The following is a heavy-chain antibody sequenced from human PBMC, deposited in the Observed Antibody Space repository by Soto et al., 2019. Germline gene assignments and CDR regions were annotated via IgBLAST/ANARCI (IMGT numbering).Heavy chain of an antibody. D-gene: IGHD3-3*01. CDR1: GYTFTSYD. Sequence: ASVKVSCKASGYTFTSYDINWVRQATGQGLEWMGWMNPNSGNTGYAQKFQGRVTMTRNTSISTAYMELSSLRSEDTAVYYCARVGHDFWSGYPINYYYYYMDVWGKGTTVTVSS. CDR2: MNPNSGNT. J-gene: IGHJ6*03. V-gene: IGHV1-8*01. CDR3: ARVGHDFWSGYPINYYYYYMDV.